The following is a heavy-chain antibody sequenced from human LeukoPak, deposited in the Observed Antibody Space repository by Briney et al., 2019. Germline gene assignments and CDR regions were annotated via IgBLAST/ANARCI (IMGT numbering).Heavy chain of an antibody. CDR3: ARLGYYYYYSDV. CDR2: INHSGST. CDR1: GGSFSSYY. V-gene: IGHV4-34*01. J-gene: IGHJ6*03. Sequence: PSETPSLTCAVYGGSFSSYYLSWVRQPPGKGLEWIGEINHSGSTNYNPSLKSRVTISVDTSKNQFSLKLSSLTAADSAVYNCARLGYYYYYSDVCGKGTTVTVSS.